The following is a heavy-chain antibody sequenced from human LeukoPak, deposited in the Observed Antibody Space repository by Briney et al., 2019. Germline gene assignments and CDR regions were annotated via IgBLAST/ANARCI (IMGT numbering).Heavy chain of an antibody. CDR3: ATSRDWRVES. Sequence: PGGSLRLSCAASGFTFSSYSLNWVRQTPGKRLEWVSYITGGSNNILYADSVKGRFTISRDNAKNSLYLQMNSLRDEDTAVYYCATSRDWRVESWGRGIAVTVSS. J-gene: IGHJ4*02. D-gene: IGHD2-21*02. CDR1: GFTFSSYS. V-gene: IGHV3-48*02. CDR2: ITGGSNNI.